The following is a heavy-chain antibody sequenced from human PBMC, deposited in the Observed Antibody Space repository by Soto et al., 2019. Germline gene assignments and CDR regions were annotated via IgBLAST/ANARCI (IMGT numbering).Heavy chain of an antibody. J-gene: IGHJ6*02. CDR2: IIPIFGTA. CDR1: GGTFSSYA. V-gene: IGHV1-69*01. Sequence: QVQLVQSGAEVKKPGSSVKVSCKASGGTFSSYAISWVLQAPGQGLEWMGGIIPIFGTANYAQKFQGRVTITADESTSTAYMELSSLRSEDTAVYYCATSVLRFLEWSAYYYGMDVWGQGTTVTVSS. CDR3: ATSVLRFLEWSAYYYGMDV. D-gene: IGHD3-3*01.